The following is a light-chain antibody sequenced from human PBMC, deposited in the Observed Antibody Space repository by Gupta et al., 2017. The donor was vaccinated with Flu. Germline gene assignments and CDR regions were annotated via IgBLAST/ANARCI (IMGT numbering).Light chain of an antibody. CDR1: SGSIANNY. J-gene: IGLJ3*02. V-gene: IGLV6-57*01. Sequence: NFILTQPHSVSESPGKTVTISCTRSSGSIANNYVQWYQQRPGSSPTTVIYENRQRPSGVPDRFSGSIDISSNSASLTISGLRTEDEADYYCQSFDSTNQGVFGGGTKLTVL. CDR3: QSFDSTNQGV. CDR2: ENR.